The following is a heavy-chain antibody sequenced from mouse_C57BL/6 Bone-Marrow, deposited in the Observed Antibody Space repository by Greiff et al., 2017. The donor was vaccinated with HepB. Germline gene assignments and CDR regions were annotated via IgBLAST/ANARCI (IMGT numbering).Heavy chain of an antibody. CDR2: ISYDGSN. CDR3: ASPRRYFDY. J-gene: IGHJ2*01. Sequence: EVKLVESGPGLVKPSQSLSLTCSVPGYSITSGYYWNWIRQFPGNKLEWMGYISYDGSNNYNPSLKNRISITRDTSKNQFFLKLNSVTTEDTATYYCASPRRYFDYWGQGTTLTVSS. V-gene: IGHV3-6*01. CDR1: GYSITSGYY.